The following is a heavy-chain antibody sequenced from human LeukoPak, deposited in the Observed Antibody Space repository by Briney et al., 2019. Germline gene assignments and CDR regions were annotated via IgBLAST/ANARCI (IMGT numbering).Heavy chain of an antibody. CDR2: IWYDGSNK. CDR1: GFTFSSYG. D-gene: IGHD6-6*01. Sequence: GRSLRLSCAASGFTFSSYGMHWVRQAPGKGLEWVAVIWYDGSNKYYADSVKGRFTIPRDNSKNTLYLQMNSLRAEDTAVYYCAKGRPEYSSSSLDYWGQGTLVTVSS. CDR3: AKGRPEYSSSSLDY. V-gene: IGHV3-33*06. J-gene: IGHJ4*02.